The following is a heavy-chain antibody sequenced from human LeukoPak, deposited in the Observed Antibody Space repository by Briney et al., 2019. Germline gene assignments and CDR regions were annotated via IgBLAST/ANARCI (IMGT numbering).Heavy chain of an antibody. J-gene: IGHJ4*02. Sequence: ASVKVSCKVSGYTLTELSMHWVRQAPGKGLEWMGGFDPEDGETIYAQKFQGRVTMTEDTSTDTAYMELSSLRSEDTAVYYCARGNYYDFWSGYPYFDYWGQGTLVTVSS. CDR2: FDPEDGET. V-gene: IGHV1-24*01. CDR1: GYTLTELS. CDR3: ARGNYYDFWSGYPYFDY. D-gene: IGHD3-3*01.